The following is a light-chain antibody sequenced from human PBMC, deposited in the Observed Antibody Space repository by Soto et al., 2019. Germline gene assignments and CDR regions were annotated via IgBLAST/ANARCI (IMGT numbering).Light chain of an antibody. CDR3: CSFAGSSTSWV. J-gene: IGLJ3*02. Sequence: QSALTQPASVSGSPGQSITISCTGTSSDVGSYDLVSWYQQHPAKAPKLLIYEGSKWPSGVSNRFSGSKSGNTASLTISGLQAEDEADYYCCSFAGSSTSWVFGGGTQLTVL. V-gene: IGLV2-23*01. CDR1: SSDVGSYDL. CDR2: EGS.